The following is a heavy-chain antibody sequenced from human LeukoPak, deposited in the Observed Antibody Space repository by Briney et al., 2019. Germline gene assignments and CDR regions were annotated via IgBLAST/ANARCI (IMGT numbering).Heavy chain of an antibody. CDR1: GASINSYY. CDR3: AKFPTISTTSSLPAF. J-gene: IGHJ4*02. Sequence: SETLSRTCTVSGASINSYYWSWIRQPPGKGLEWIGCVSYSGSTDYNPALKSRVTISEDTSKSQVSLKLSSVTAADTAVYYCAKFPTISTTSSLPAFWGQGTLVSVSS. CDR2: VSYSGST. V-gene: IGHV4-59*01. D-gene: IGHD3-3*02.